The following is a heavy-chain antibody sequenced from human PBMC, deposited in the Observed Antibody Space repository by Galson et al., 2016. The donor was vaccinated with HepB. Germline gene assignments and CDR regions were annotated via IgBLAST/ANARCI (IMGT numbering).Heavy chain of an antibody. J-gene: IGHJ4*02. D-gene: IGHD3-16*01. V-gene: IGHV1-46*02. CDR3: TRGTFGGIGTDF. CDR1: GYTFNTHY. CDR2: INPRDAKT. Sequence: SVKVSCKASGYTFNTHYIHWVRQAPGQGLDWVGIINPRDAKTTYEQNFQGRINMTTDTSTSTVYTELNSLTSEDTAVYFCTRGTFGGIGTDFWGQGTLVTVSS.